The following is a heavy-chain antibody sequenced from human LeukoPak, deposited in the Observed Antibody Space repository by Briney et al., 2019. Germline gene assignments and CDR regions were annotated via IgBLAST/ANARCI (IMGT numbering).Heavy chain of an antibody. Sequence: AGGSLRLSCAASGFTLSSFAMTWVRQSPGKGLEWVSSIRGGGAATGYADSVRGRFTIFRDNSKNTLYLQMNSLRAEDSAVYFCGRDPNGDYVGAFEFWGQGTLVTVSS. CDR2: IRGGGAAT. D-gene: IGHD4-17*01. CDR1: GFTLSSFA. V-gene: IGHV3-23*01. J-gene: IGHJ3*01. CDR3: GRDPNGDYVGAFEF.